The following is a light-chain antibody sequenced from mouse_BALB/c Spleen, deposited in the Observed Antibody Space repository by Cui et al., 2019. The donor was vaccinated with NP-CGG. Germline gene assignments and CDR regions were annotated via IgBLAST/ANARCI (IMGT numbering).Light chain of an antibody. J-gene: IGLJ1*01. CDR3: ALWYSNHWV. CDR2: GTN. Sequence: QAVVNQESAPTTSPGETVTLICRSSTGAVTTNNYANWVQEKPDHLFTGLIGGTNNRAPGVPARFSGSLIGDKAALSITGAQTEDEAIYFCALWYSNHWVFGGGTKLTVL. V-gene: IGLV1*01. CDR1: TGAVTTNNY.